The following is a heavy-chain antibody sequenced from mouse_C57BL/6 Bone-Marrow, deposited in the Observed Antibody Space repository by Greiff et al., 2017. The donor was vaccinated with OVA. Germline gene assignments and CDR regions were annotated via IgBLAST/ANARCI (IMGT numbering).Heavy chain of an antibody. CDR1: GYSITSGYY. D-gene: IGHD1-1*01. Sequence: EVQLQESGPGLVKPSQSLSLTCSVTGYSITSGYYWNWIRQFPGNKLEWMGYISYDGSNNYNPSLKNRISITRDTSKNQFFLKLNSVTTEDTATYYCARGTVVANYAMDYWGQGTSVTVSS. CDR2: ISYDGSN. CDR3: ARGTVVANYAMDY. V-gene: IGHV3-6*01. J-gene: IGHJ4*01.